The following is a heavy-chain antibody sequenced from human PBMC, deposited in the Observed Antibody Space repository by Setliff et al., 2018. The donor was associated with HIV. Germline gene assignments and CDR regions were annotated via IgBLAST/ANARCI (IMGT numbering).Heavy chain of an antibody. D-gene: IGHD3-10*01. CDR2: IYFNGIT. CDR1: GDSVSSRSYY. J-gene: IGHJ6*03. Sequence: PSETLSLTCSVSGDSVSSRSYYWGWIRQSPGKGLEWIGSIYFNGITHDNPSLKSRVTTSVDTSKNQFSLKLSSVTAADTAIYYCARGRNYGSPYFYYMNVWATGTTVTVSS. CDR3: ARGRNYGSPYFYYMNV. V-gene: IGHV4-39*01.